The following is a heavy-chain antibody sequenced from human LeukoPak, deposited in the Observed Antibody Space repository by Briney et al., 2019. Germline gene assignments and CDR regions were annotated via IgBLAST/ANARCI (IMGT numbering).Heavy chain of an antibody. CDR3: TRDSGLEYSSSWVDY. V-gene: IGHV3-49*04. CDR2: IRSKAYGGTT. D-gene: IGHD6-6*01. Sequence: GRSLRLSCIASGFTFGDYAMSWVRQAPGEGMEGVGLIRSKAYGGTTEYAASVKGRFTISRDDSKSIAYLQMDSLKTEDTAVYYCTRDSGLEYSSSWVDYWGQGTLVAVSS. CDR1: GFTFGDYA. J-gene: IGHJ4*02.